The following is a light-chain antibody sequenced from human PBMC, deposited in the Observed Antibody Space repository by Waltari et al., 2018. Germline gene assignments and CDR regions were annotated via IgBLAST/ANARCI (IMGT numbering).Light chain of an antibody. J-gene: IGKJ1*01. CDR1: QTIISW. CDR3: QQYDSFWS. V-gene: IGKV1-5*03. CDR2: RAT. Sequence: DIQMTQSPSTLSASIGDGVTITCRASQTIISWLAWYQQKPGQAPRLLIYRATALETGVPSRFSGTGSGTEFTLTINGLQPDDSATYFCQQYDSFWSFGQGTKVEVK.